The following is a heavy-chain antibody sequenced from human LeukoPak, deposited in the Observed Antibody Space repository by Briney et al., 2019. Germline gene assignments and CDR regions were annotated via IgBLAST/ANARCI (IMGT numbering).Heavy chain of an antibody. D-gene: IGHD6-19*01. CDR1: GFDFSNG. CDR3: VKERDRGTDVADDFDL. V-gene: IGHV3-30*02. Sequence: PGGSLRLSCAASGFDFSNGMHWVRQAPGKGLEWVTFIQYDGINKYYGDSVRGRFAISRDNSRNTLYLQMNSLRAEDTAVYYCVKERDRGTDVADDFDLWGQGTLVTVSS. CDR2: IQYDGINK. J-gene: IGHJ4*02.